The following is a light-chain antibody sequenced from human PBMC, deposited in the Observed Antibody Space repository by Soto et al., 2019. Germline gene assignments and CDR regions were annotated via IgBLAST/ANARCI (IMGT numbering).Light chain of an antibody. CDR2: LNRGGSH. J-gene: IGLJ2*01. V-gene: IGLV4-69*01. Sequence: QTVVTQSPSASASLGASVKLTCTLSSGHSNYAIAWHQQQPEKGPRYLMKLNRGGSHSKGDGIPNRFSGSSSGAERYLTSPSLQSEDEADYYCQTWGTGIVIFGGGTKLTVL. CDR1: SGHSNYA. CDR3: QTWGTGIVI.